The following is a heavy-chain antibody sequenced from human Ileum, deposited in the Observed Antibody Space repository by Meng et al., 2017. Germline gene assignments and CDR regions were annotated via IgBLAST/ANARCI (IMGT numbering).Heavy chain of an antibody. Sequence: GQRGESGGGVVQPGGSLRLAGAASGFTVSVNYMSWVRQAPGKGLEWVSCIYVDGRTYYADSVKGRFTIFRDSSKNTLYLQMNSLRAEDTAVYYCAKSVNFDAGGYYPWGQGTLVTVSS. J-gene: IGHJ5*02. CDR2: IYVDGRT. CDR1: GFTVSVNY. V-gene: IGHV3-66*01. CDR3: AKSVNFDAGGYYP. D-gene: IGHD3-22*01.